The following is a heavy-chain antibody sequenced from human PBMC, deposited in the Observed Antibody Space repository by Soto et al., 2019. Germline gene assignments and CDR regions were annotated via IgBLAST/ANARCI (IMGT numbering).Heavy chain of an antibody. CDR1: GYTFTSYD. CDR2: IIPILGIA. CDR3: ARDADTTGTSY. J-gene: IGHJ4*02. V-gene: IGHV1-69*04. D-gene: IGHD1-1*01. Sequence: SVKVSCKASGYTFTSYDINWVRQATGQGLEWMGRIIPILGIANYAQKFQGRVTITADKSTSTAYMELSSLRSEDTAVYYCARDADTTGTSYWGQGTLVTVSS.